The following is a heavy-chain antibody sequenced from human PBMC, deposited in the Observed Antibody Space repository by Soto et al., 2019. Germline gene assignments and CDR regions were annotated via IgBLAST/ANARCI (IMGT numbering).Heavy chain of an antibody. CDR1: GFTFTNYA. CDR3: AREGVVSVYYGLDV. CDR2: ISYDESNK. Sequence: QVPLVESGGGVVQPGRSLRLSCAASGFTFTNYAMQWVRQAPGKGLEWVAVISYDESNKYYADSVKGRFTISRDNSKNTLYLQMNSLRTEDTAVYYCAREGVVSVYYGLDVWGQGTTVTVSS. J-gene: IGHJ6*02. V-gene: IGHV3-30-3*01. D-gene: IGHD2-21*02.